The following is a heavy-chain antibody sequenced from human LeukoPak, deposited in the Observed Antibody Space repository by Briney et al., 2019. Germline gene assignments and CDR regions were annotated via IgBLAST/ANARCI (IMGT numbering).Heavy chain of an antibody. CDR2: ISYDGSNK. J-gene: IGHJ4*02. Sequence: GGPLRLSCAASGFTFSSYAMHWVRQAPGKGLEWVAVISYDGSNKYYADSVKGRFTISRDNSKNTLYLQMNSLRAEDTAVYYCASTPSSWYAESTHPVVDYWGQGTLVTVSS. V-gene: IGHV3-30*04. CDR3: ASTPSSWYAESTHPVVDY. D-gene: IGHD6-13*01. CDR1: GFTFSSYA.